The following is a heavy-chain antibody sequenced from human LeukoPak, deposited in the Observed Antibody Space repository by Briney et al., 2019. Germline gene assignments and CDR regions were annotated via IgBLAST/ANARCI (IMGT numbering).Heavy chain of an antibody. D-gene: IGHD4-11*01. CDR2: IRSKAYGETA. CDR3: TRDRGAYSLYDY. V-gene: IGHV3-49*03. CDR1: GFTFGDYA. Sequence: GGSLRLPCTASGFTFGDYATSWIRQAPGKGLEWVGFIRSKAYGETADYAASVKGRFTISRDDSKAIAYLQMNSLKTEDTAVYHCTRDRGAYSLYDYWGQGTLVTVSS. J-gene: IGHJ4*02.